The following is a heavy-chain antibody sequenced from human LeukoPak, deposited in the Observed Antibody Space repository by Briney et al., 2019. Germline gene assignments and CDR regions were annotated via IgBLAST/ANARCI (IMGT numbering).Heavy chain of an antibody. CDR3: AKRGSGSGYYFDY. V-gene: IGHV3-23*01. Sequence: GGSLRLSCAASGFTFSSYAMSWVRQAPGKGLEWVSAISGSGGSTYYADSVKGRFTISRDNSKNTLYLQMDSLRAEDTAVYYCAKRGSGSGYYFDYWGQGTLVTVSS. J-gene: IGHJ4*02. CDR2: ISGSGGST. D-gene: IGHD6-19*01. CDR1: GFTFSSYA.